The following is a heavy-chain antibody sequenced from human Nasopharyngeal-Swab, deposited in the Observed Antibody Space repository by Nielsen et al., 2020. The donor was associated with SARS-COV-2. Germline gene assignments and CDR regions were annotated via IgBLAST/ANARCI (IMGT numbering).Heavy chain of an antibody. V-gene: IGHV3-11*06. CDR2: ISTGGTYT. CDR3: ARARKAIWYGESIDGFEG. D-gene: IGHD3-10*01. J-gene: IGHJ1*01. Sequence: PGQGREGVAYISTGGTYTHSADSVKGRFTISRDNAKNTLSLQMNGLTGKDSGVYYCARARKAIWYGESIDGFEGWGQGTLVTVSS.